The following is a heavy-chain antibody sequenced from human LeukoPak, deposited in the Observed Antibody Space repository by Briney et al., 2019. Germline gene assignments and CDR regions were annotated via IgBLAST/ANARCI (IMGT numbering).Heavy chain of an antibody. CDR1: GFTVSNYV. J-gene: IGHJ3*02. V-gene: IGHV3-23*01. Sequence: GGSLRLSCAASGFTVSNYVMSWVRQAPGKGLEWVSVISGSGSFAYYADSVKGRFTISRDNSKYTMYLQMNGLRAEDTAVYYCAKCYSNNWSDAFDIWGQGTMVTVSS. D-gene: IGHD6-13*01. CDR2: ISGSGSFA. CDR3: AKCYSNNWSDAFDI.